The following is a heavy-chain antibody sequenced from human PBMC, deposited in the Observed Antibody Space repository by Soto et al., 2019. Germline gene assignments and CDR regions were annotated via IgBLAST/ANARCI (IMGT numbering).Heavy chain of an antibody. CDR3: GGERGRRGSQLPFDF. Sequence: QVQLVESGGGVVRPGGSLTLSCTASGFNFSNYAFHWVRQAPGKGLEWVAVISFDGSSHFYGTSMKGRSLITRDNSKMSLDLALRSRCAGGPGCCFCGGERGRRGSQLPFDFWGQGTLVTVSS. J-gene: IGHJ4*02. CDR1: GFNFSNYA. CDR2: ISFDGSSH. V-gene: IGHV3-30-3*01. D-gene: IGHD3-16*01.